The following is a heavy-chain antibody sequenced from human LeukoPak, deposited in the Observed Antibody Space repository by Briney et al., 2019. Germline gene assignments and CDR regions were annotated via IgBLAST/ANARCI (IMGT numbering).Heavy chain of an antibody. D-gene: IGHD1-14*01. CDR1: GGAVNSYY. CDR2: IYYSGST. CDR3: ARDLPAANRRYWYFDL. V-gene: IGHV4-59*02. Sequence: SETLSLTCIVSGGAVNSYYWSWIRQPPGKGLEWIGYIYYSGSTNYNPSLKSRVTISVDTSKNQFSLKLSSVTAADTAVYYCARDLPAANRRYWYFDLWGRGTLVTVSS. J-gene: IGHJ2*01.